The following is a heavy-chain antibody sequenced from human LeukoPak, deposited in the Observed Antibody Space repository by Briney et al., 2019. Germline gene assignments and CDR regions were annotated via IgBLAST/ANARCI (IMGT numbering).Heavy chain of an antibody. V-gene: IGHV3-11*01. D-gene: IGHD3-10*01. CDR1: GFTFSDYY. CDR2: ISSSGSMI. J-gene: IGHJ4*02. Sequence: GGSLRLSCAASGFTFSDYYMGWIRQAPGKGLEWVSYISSSGSMINYADSVKGRFTISRDNAKNSLYLQMNSLRVEDTAVYYCASVLWFGGIFFDYWGQGTLVTVSS. CDR3: ASVLWFGGIFFDY.